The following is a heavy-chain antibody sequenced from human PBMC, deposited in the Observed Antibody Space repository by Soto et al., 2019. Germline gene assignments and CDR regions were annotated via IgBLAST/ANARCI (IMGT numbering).Heavy chain of an antibody. CDR1: GGSISSGDYY. CDR2: IYYSGST. V-gene: IGHV4-31*03. D-gene: IGHD3-3*02. CDR3: ARAPLISIFFAYGMDV. J-gene: IGHJ6*02. Sequence: QVQLQESGPGLVKPSQTLSLTCTVSGGSISSGDYYWIWIRQHPGKGLEWIGYIYYSGSTYYNPSFKSRVTISVDTSRNQFSLKLSSVTAADTAVYYCARAPLISIFFAYGMDVWGQGTTVTVSS.